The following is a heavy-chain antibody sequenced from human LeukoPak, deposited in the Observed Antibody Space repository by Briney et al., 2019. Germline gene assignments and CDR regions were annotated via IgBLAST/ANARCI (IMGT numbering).Heavy chain of an antibody. J-gene: IGHJ6*03. CDR2: IWYDGSNI. V-gene: IGHV3-33*06. D-gene: IGHD3-10*01. CDR3: AKEGDRGEALYYYYMDV. CDR1: GFMFSDYG. Sequence: PGRSLRLSCAASGFMFSDYGKHWVRQAPGKGLEWVAAIWYDGSNIFYADSVRGRFTISRDNSKNALYLQMNSLRAEDTADYYCAKEGDRGEALYYYYMDVWGNGTTVTVSS.